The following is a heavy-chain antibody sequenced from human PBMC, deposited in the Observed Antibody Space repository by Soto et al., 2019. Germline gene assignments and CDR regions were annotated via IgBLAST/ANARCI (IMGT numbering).Heavy chain of an antibody. CDR2: IYYNGIT. Sequence: QVQLQESGPGLVKPSQTLSLTCTVSRGSVSSGGYYWSWIRQHPGKGLEWIGYIYYNGITDYNPSLKSRLIISVDTSKNQFSLILSSVTAADTAVYYCARARFYGSARTGFDFWGQGTLVTVSS. CDR3: ARARFYGSARTGFDF. J-gene: IGHJ4*02. D-gene: IGHD3-10*01. V-gene: IGHV4-31*03. CDR1: RGSVSSGGYY.